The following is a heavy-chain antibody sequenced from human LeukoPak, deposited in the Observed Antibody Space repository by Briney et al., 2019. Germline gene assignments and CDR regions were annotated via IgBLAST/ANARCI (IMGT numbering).Heavy chain of an antibody. V-gene: IGHV3-7*03. CDR2: VDQDGSEK. Sequence: PGGSLRLSCAASGFTFSSYSINWVRQAPGKGLEWVANVDQDGSEKYYVGSVKGRFTISRDNAKNSLYLQMNSLRVEDTAVYYCARGWASSRRKAFDIWGQGTIVTVSS. D-gene: IGHD3-16*01. J-gene: IGHJ3*02. CDR1: GFTFSSYS. CDR3: ARGWASSRRKAFDI.